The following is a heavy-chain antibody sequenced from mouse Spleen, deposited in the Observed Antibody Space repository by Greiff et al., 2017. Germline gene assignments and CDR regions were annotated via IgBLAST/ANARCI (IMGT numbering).Heavy chain of an antibody. CDR3: ARSLMITGFDY. Sequence: QVQLQQPGAELVMPGASVKLSCKASGYTFTSYWMHWVKQRPGQGLEWIGEIDPSDSYTNYNQKFKGKATLTVDKSSSTAYMQLSSLTSEDSAVYYCARSLMITGFDYWGQGTTLTVSS. CDR1: GYTFTSYW. CDR2: IDPSDSYT. D-gene: IGHD2-4*01. V-gene: IGHV1-69*01. J-gene: IGHJ2*01.